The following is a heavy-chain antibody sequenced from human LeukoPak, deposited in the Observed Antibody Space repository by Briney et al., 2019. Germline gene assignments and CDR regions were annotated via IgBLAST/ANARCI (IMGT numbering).Heavy chain of an antibody. J-gene: IGHJ4*02. D-gene: IGHD5-18*01. CDR1: GFTFSNYW. Sequence: GGSLRLSCEGSGFTFSNYWMSWIRQAPGKGLEWVANIQQHGSETYYGDSVKGRFTISRDNAKNSLCLQMNSLRAEDTAVYYCASPDASMVSAFDYWGQGTLVTVSS. V-gene: IGHV3-7*01. CDR2: IQQHGSET. CDR3: ASPDASMVSAFDY.